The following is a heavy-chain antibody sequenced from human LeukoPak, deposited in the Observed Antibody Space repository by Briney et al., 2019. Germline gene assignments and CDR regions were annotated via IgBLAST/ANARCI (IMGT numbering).Heavy chain of an antibody. V-gene: IGHV3-20*04. CDR2: INWNGVST. Sequence: GGSLRLSCAASGFTFDDYGMSWVRQAPGKGLEWVSTINWNGVSTHYGDSVKGRFTSSRDNAKNSLYLQMNSLRAEDTAVYYCASWGRGATSHPNADYWGQGTLVTVSS. CDR3: ASWGRGATSHPNADY. CDR1: GFTFDDYG. J-gene: IGHJ4*02. D-gene: IGHD3-16*01.